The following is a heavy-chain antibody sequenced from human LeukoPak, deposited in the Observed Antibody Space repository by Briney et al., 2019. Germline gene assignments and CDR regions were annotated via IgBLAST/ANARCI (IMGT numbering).Heavy chain of an antibody. D-gene: IGHD6-13*01. V-gene: IGHV3-9*01. CDR1: GFTFDDYA. CDR2: ISWNSGSI. CDR3: AKAGAAAGVH. Sequence: HPGGSLRLSCAASGFTFDDYAMHWVRQAPGKGLEWVSGISWNSGSIGYADSVKGRFTISRDNAKNSLYLQMNSLRAEDTALYYCAKAGAAAGVHWGQGTLVTVSS. J-gene: IGHJ4*02.